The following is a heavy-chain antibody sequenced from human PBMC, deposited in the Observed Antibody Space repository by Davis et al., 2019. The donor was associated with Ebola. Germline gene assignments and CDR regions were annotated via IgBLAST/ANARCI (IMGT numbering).Heavy chain of an antibody. J-gene: IGHJ4*02. CDR2: ISISGGTT. V-gene: IGHV3-23*01. Sequence: PGGSLRLSCAVSGFTFSSYAMSWVRQAPGKGLDCVSHISISGGTTYYADSVRGRFSISRDDSKNTLYLQMDSLRAEDTAVFYCAEGGTNNFLGANWGQGTLVTVSS. D-gene: IGHD2-8*01. CDR3: AEGGTNNFLGAN. CDR1: GFTFSSYA.